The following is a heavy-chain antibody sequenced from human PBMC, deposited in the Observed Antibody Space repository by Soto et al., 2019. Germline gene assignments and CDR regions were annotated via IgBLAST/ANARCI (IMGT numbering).Heavy chain of an antibody. CDR1: GFTVSSNY. CDR2: IYSGGST. CDR3: ARDGRYLRDGALAY. J-gene: IGHJ4*02. Sequence: EVQLVESGGGLVQPGGSLRLSCAASGFTVSSNYMSWVRQAPGKGLEWVSVIYSGGSTYYADSVKGRFTISRDNSKNTLYLQMNSLRAEDTAVYYCARDGRYLRDGALAYWGQGTLVTVCS. V-gene: IGHV3-66*01. D-gene: IGHD3-10*01.